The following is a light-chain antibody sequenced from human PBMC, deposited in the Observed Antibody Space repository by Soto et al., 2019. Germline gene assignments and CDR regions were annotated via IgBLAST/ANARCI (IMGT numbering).Light chain of an antibody. CDR2: STS. V-gene: IGKV3-20*01. J-gene: IGKJ1*01. CDR3: HQFGDSPQT. CDR1: QSLSVSY. Sequence: EIVLTQSPGTLSLSPGDRATLSCRASQSLSVSYIAWYQQKPGQAPRLLSYSTSTRAAGIPDRFTGRGSGTHFTRAISRLEPEDFAVYYCHQFGDSPQTFGQGTTVEV.